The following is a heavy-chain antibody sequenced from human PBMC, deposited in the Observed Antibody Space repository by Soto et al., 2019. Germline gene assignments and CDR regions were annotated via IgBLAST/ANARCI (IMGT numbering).Heavy chain of an antibody. CDR2: INAGNGNT. J-gene: IGHJ6*02. D-gene: IGHD6-19*01. CDR3: ARFNRAGNYYYGMDV. CDR1: GYTFTSYA. Sequence: QVQLVQSGAEVKKPGASVKVSCKASGYTFTSYAMHWVRQAPGQRREWMGWINAGNGNTKYSQKFQGRVTITRETSASTAYMELSSLRSEDTAVYYCARFNRAGNYYYGMDVWGQGTTVTVSS. V-gene: IGHV1-3*01.